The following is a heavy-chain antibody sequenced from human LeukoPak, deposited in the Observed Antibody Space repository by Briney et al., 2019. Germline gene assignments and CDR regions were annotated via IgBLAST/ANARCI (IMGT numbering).Heavy chain of an antibody. CDR3: ASTVVTRFTYFDY. CDR1: GFTVSNNY. D-gene: IGHD4-23*01. CDR2: IYSGGGT. V-gene: IGHV3-53*01. J-gene: IGHJ4*02. Sequence: GGSLRLSCAASGFTVSNNYMSWVRQAPGKGLEWVSVIYSGGGTYYADSVKGRFTISRDNSKDTLYLQMNSLRAEDTAVYYYASTVVTRFTYFDYWGQGTLVTVSS.